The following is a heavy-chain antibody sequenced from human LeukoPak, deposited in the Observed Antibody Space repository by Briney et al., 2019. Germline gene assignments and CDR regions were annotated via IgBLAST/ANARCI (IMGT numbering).Heavy chain of an antibody. V-gene: IGHV1-2*02. CDR2: TNPNSGGT. D-gene: IGHD2-2*01. CDR3: ARGGLGVPAAIGWFDP. CDR1: AHTSTVQY. Sequence: PSVTASCKPSAHTSTVQYMHCERPAPEQGLEWMGWTNPNSGGTNYTKKFQGRVTMTRDTSISTAYMELSRLRSDDTAVYYCARGGLGVPAAIGWFDPWGQGTLVTVSS. J-gene: IGHJ5*02.